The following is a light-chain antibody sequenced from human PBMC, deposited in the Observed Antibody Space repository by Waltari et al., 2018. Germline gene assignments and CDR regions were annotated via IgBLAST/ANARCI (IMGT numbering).Light chain of an antibody. Sequence: DIQMTQSPSTLSASVGDRVTITCRASQSISTWLAWYQQKPGKAPKLLIYKASHLESGVPSRFRGGGSGTEFTLTISSLQPDDFATYYCQQYDSFLWTFGQGTKVEI. J-gene: IGKJ1*01. CDR3: QQYDSFLWT. CDR1: QSISTW. V-gene: IGKV1-5*03. CDR2: KAS.